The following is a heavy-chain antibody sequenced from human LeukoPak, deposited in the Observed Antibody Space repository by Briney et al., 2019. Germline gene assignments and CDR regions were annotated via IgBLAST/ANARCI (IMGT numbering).Heavy chain of an antibody. D-gene: IGHD5-18*01. CDR1: GGTFSSYA. J-gene: IGHJ3*02. CDR3: ARGRSLDTAMVDTDAFDI. Sequence: ASVKVSCKASGGTFSSYAISWVRQAPGQGLEWMGGIIPIFGTANYAQKFQGRVTITADESTSTAYMELSSLRSEDTAVYYCARGRSLDTAMVDTDAFDIWGQGTMVTVSS. V-gene: IGHV1-69*13. CDR2: IIPIFGTA.